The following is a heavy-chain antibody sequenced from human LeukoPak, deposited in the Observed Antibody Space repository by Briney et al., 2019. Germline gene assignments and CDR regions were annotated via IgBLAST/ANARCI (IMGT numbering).Heavy chain of an antibody. V-gene: IGHV4-34*01. Sequence: SETLSLTCAVYGGSFSGYYWSWIRQPPGKGLEWIREINHSGSTSYNPSLKSRVTISVDTSKNQFSLKLSSVTAADTAVYYCARGGEKLDPTGFDPWGQGSLVTVSS. J-gene: IGHJ5*02. D-gene: IGHD3-10*01. CDR1: GGSFSGYY. CDR2: INHSGST. CDR3: ARGGEKLDPTGFDP.